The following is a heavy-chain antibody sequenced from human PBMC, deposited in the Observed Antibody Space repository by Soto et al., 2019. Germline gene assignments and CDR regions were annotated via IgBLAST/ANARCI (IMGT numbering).Heavy chain of an antibody. CDR3: TRVGFEVLGSMDV. D-gene: IGHD2-15*01. V-gene: IGHV3-49*03. CDR1: GFTIGDYA. Sequence: GGSLRLSCTAAGFTIGDYAMSLFRKAPGKGLEWVGFIRSKAYGGTTEYAASVKGRFTISRDDSKSIAYLQMNSLKTEDTAVYYCTRVGFEVLGSMDVWGKGTTVTVSS. CDR2: IRSKAYGGTT. J-gene: IGHJ6*03.